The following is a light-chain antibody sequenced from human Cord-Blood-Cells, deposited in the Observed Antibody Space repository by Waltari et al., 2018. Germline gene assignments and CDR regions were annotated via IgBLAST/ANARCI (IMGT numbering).Light chain of an antibody. J-gene: IGKJ2*01. CDR3: QQRSNWPMYT. CDR2: DAS. V-gene: IGKV3-11*01. CDR1: QSVSSY. Sequence: EIVLTQSPATLSLSPGERATLSCRASQSVSSYLAWYQQQPGQAPRLLIYDASNRATGIPARFSGSGSATDVTLTISSLEPEDFAVYYCQQRSNWPMYTFGQGTKLEIK.